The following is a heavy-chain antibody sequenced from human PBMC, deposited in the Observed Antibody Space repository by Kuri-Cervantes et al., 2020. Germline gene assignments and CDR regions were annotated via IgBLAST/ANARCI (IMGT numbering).Heavy chain of an antibody. D-gene: IGHD7-27*01. CDR1: GFTLSSYA. Sequence: GGSLRLSCAASGFTLSSYAMHWVRQAPGKRLEYVSAISSSGGTAYYADSVKGRFTISRDNSKNTLYLQMNSLRAEDTAVYYCARDSSPYPKSGAYYFDYWGQGTLVTVSS. J-gene: IGHJ4*02. CDR3: ARDSSPYPKSGAYYFDY. V-gene: IGHV3-64*02. CDR2: ISSSGGTA.